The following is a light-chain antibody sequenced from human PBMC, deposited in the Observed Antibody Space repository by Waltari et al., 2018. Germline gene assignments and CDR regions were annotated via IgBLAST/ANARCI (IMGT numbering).Light chain of an antibody. Sequence: QSVLTQPPSASGTPGPRVTISCSGSSSNFGSNYVYWYQQLPGTAPKLLFYRNNLRTSGVPYRFSGSKAGTSAPLAIRGLRSEDGADYYCAAWDGTLSGLFGAGTKVAVL. CDR3: AAWDGTLSGL. J-gene: IGLJ1*01. CDR1: SSNFGSNY. CDR2: RNN. V-gene: IGLV1-47*01.